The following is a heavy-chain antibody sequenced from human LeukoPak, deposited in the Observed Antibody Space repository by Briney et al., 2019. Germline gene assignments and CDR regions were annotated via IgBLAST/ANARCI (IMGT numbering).Heavy chain of an antibody. CDR1: GFTFSSYW. CDR2: ISGSGVTT. V-gene: IGHV3-23*01. D-gene: IGHD6-6*01. CDR3: AKDEGGYSSSSNTQEYNWFDP. J-gene: IGHJ5*02. Sequence: GGSLRLSCAASGFTFSSYWMSWVRQAPGKGLEWVSSISGSGVTTYYVGSVKGRFTVSRDNSKSTLYLQMNSLRAEDTAVYYCAKDEGGYSSSSNTQEYNWFDPWGQGTLVTVSS.